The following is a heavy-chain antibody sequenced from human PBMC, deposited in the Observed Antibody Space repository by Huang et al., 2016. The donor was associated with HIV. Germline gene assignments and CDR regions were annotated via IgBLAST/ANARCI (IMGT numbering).Heavy chain of an antibody. J-gene: IGHJ3*02. V-gene: IGHV3-30*04. Sequence: QVQLVESGGGVVQPGRSLRLSCAASGFPFNNHAMHWVRQAPGKGLDWVAVISNDGRNNYYADSVNGRFTITRDSSKVTLCLHMTSLRTEDTAVYYCARAKDTWDAYDIWGQGTMVIVSS. CDR2: ISNDGRNN. CDR3: ARAKDTWDAYDI. CDR1: GFPFNNHA. D-gene: IGHD5-18*01.